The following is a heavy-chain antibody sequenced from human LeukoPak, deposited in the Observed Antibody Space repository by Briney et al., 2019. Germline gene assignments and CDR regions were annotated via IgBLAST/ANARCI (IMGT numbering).Heavy chain of an antibody. Sequence: ASVKVSCKASGYTFTSYDINWVRQATGQGLEWVGWMNPNSGNTGYAQKFQGRVTMTRNTSISTAYMELSSLRSEDTAVYYCALLVVAATPRYYYYMDVWGKGTTVTVSS. CDR1: GYTFTSYD. J-gene: IGHJ6*03. CDR3: ALLVVAATPRYYYYMDV. CDR2: MNPNSGNT. V-gene: IGHV1-8*01. D-gene: IGHD2-15*01.